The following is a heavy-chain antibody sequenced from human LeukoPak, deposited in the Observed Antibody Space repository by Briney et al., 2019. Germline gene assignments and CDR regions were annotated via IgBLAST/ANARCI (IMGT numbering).Heavy chain of an antibody. Sequence: SETLSLTCTVSGGSISSGGYFWSWIRQHPEKGLEWIGYIYYTGSTYYNPSLESQSSISFDTSRTQFSLRLSSVTAADTAVYYCARVTFCGTDCRFCGGLDIWGQGIMVTVSS. CDR2: IYYTGST. CDR1: GGSISSGGYF. D-gene: IGHD2-21*02. V-gene: IGHV4-31*01. CDR3: ARVTFCGTDCRFCGGLDI. J-gene: IGHJ3*02.